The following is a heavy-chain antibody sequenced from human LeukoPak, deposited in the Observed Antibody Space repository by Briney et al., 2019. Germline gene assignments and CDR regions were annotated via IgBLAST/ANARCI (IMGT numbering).Heavy chain of an antibody. V-gene: IGHV3-53*01. J-gene: IGHJ4*02. Sequence: GGSLRLSCAASGFTVSSNYMTWVRQAPGKGLKWVSLIYSGGSTYYADSVEGRFTISRDNSKNTLYLQMNSLRAEDTAVYYCASGSGNHYELDYWGQGTLVTVSS. CDR1: GFTVSSNY. CDR3: ASGSGNHYELDY. CDR2: IYSGGST. D-gene: IGHD1-26*01.